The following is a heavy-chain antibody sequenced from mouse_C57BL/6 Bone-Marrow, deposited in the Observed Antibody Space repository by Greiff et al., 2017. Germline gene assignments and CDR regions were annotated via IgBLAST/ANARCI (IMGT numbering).Heavy chain of an antibody. Sequence: DVKLQESGAELVRPGASVKLSCTASGFNIKDDYMHWVKQRPEQGLEWIGWIDPENGDTEFASKFQGKATITVDTSSNTAYLQLSSLTSEDTAVYYCTRIAYWGQGTLVTVTA. CDR1: GFNIKDDY. V-gene: IGHV14-4*01. CDR3: TRIAY. CDR2: IDPENGDT. J-gene: IGHJ3*01.